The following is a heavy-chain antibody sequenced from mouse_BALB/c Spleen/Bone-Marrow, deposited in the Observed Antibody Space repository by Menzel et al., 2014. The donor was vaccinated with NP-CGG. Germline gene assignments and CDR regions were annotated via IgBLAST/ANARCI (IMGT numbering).Heavy chain of an antibody. CDR3: TTGFAY. V-gene: IGHV6-6*02. Sequence: EVMLVESGGGLVQPGGSMKLSCIASGFTFSNYWMNWVRQSPEKGLDWVAEIRLKSHNYATHYAESVKGRSTISRDDSKSSVYLQVNTLRAEDTGIYFCTTGFAYWGQGTLVTVSA. CDR1: GFTFSNYW. J-gene: IGHJ3*01. CDR2: IRLKSHNYAT.